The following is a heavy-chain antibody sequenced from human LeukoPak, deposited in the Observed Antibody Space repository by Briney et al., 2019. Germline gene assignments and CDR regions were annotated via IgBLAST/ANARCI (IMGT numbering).Heavy chain of an antibody. CDR2: MNEGGSEK. D-gene: IGHD1-26*01. J-gene: IGHJ4*02. Sequence: GGSLRLSCAASGFTFSSYWMSWVRQAPGKGLEWVANMNEGGSEKYYVDSVKGRFTISRDNAKNSLYLQMNSLRAEDTAVYYCARDSGSYWGGYYFDYWGQGTLVTVSS. V-gene: IGHV3-7*03. CDR3: ARDSGSYWGGYYFDY. CDR1: GFTFSSYW.